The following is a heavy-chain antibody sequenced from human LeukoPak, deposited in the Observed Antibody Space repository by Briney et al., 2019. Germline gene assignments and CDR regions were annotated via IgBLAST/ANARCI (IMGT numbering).Heavy chain of an antibody. CDR3: ARDRGGSYFWYFDL. CDR1: GFTFSRYA. D-gene: IGHD1-26*01. Sequence: GGSLRLSCAASGFTFSRYAMSWVRQAPGKGLEWVTAIIPSGGSTYYAASVKGRFTISRDNSRNTLYLQMNIVRAEDTAVYYCARDRGGSYFWYFDLWGRGTLVTVSS. CDR2: IIPSGGST. J-gene: IGHJ2*01. V-gene: IGHV3-23*01.